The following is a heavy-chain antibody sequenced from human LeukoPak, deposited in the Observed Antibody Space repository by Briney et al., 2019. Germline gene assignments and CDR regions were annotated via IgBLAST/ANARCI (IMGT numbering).Heavy chain of an antibody. CDR3: ATDAPRVRGVIIGFDY. CDR2: FDPEDGET. J-gene: IGHJ4*02. D-gene: IGHD3-10*01. V-gene: IGHV1-24*01. CDR1: GYTLTELS. Sequence: AASVKVSCKVSGYTLTELSMHWVRQAPGKGLEWMGGFDPEDGETIYAQKFQGRVTMTEDTSTDTAYMELSSLRSEDTAVYYCATDAPRVRGVIIGFDYWGQGTLITVSS.